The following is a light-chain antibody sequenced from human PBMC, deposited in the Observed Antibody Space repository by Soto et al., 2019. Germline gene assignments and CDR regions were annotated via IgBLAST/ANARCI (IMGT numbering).Light chain of an antibody. Sequence: SYDLTQPLSVSVALGQTARITCGGNNIGSKNVHWYQQKPGQAPVLVIYRDTNRPSGIPERFSGSNSGNTATLTISRAQGGDEADYYCQLWDRSTGVFGGGTKLTVL. CDR3: QLWDRSTGV. V-gene: IGLV3-9*01. J-gene: IGLJ2*01. CDR2: RDT. CDR1: NIGSKN.